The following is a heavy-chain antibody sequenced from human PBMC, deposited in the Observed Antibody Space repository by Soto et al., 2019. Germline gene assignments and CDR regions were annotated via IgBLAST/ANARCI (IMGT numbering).Heavy chain of an antibody. Sequence: GGSLRLSCAASGFTFSSYSMNWVRQAPGKGLEWVSSISSSSSYIYYADSVKGRFTISRDNAKNSLYLQMNSLRAEDTAVYYCARDCGDCSSTSCYELGAFDIWGQETMVTVSS. CDR2: ISSSSSYI. V-gene: IGHV3-21*01. D-gene: IGHD2-2*03. CDR3: ARDCGDCSSTSCYELGAFDI. J-gene: IGHJ3*02. CDR1: GFTFSSYS.